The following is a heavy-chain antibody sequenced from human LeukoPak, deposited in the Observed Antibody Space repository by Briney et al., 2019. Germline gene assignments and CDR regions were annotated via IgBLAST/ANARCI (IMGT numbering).Heavy chain of an antibody. CDR3: ATRSDTYYYGMDV. Sequence: GGSLRLSCAASGFIFSDYYMTWIRQAPGKGLEWVSAISGSGGSTYYADSVKGRFTISRDNSKNTLYLQMNSLRAEDTAVYYCATRSDTYYYGMDVWGKGTTVTVSS. V-gene: IGHV3-23*01. CDR2: ISGSGGST. CDR1: GFIFSDYY. J-gene: IGHJ6*04.